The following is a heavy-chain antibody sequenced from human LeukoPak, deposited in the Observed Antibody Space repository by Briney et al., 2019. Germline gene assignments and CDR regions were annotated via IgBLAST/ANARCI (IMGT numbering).Heavy chain of an antibody. CDR3: AKDGRVEQQLYYFDY. J-gene: IGHJ4*02. V-gene: IGHV3-23*01. CDR1: GFTFSSYA. Sequence: GGSLGLSCAASGFTFSSYAMSWVRQAPGKGLEWVSTISASGGNTFYADSVKGRFTISRDNSKNTLHLQMNSLRAEDTAVYYCAKDGRVEQQLYYFDYWGQGALVTVSS. D-gene: IGHD6-13*01. CDR2: ISASGGNT.